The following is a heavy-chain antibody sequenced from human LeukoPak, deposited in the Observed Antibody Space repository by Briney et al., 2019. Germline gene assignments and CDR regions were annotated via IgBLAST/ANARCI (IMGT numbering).Heavy chain of an antibody. D-gene: IGHD4-11*01. J-gene: IGHJ4*02. Sequence: PGGFLRLSCAASGFTFTNYWMSWVRQAPGKGLEWVANIKQDGSEKYYVDSVKGRFTISRDNTKNSLYLQMNSLRAEDTAVYYCARDAYRDRYFDFWGQGTLVTVSS. CDR1: GFTFTNYW. CDR2: IKQDGSEK. V-gene: IGHV3-7*01. CDR3: ARDAYRDRYFDF.